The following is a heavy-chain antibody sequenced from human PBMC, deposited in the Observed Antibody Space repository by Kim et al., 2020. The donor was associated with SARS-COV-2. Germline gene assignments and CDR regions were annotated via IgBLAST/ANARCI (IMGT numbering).Heavy chain of an antibody. CDR3: ARVRAFLVVPAAIGARRGGMDV. Sequence: SETLSLTCTVSGGSISSGDYYWSWIRQPPGKGLEWIGYIYYSGSTYYNPSLKSRVTISVDTSKNQFSLKLSSVTAADTAVYYCARVRAFLVVPAAIGARRGGMDVWGQGTTVTVSS. J-gene: IGHJ6*02. V-gene: IGHV4-30-4*01. CDR1: GGSISSGDYY. CDR2: IYYSGST. D-gene: IGHD2-2*01.